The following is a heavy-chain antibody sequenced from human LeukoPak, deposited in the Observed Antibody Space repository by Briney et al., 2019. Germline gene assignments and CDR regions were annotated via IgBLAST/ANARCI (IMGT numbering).Heavy chain of an antibody. D-gene: IGHD2-21*02. J-gene: IGHJ4*02. V-gene: IGHV3-73*01. CDR2: IRSKANSYLT. Sequence: PGGPLRLSCAASGFTFRGYAMHWVRQASGKGLEWVGRIRSKANSYLTAYAASVKGRFTISSDDSKNPAYLQMNSLKTEDTAVYYCTRPPPEYCGGDCYDFDYWGQGTLVTVSS. CDR3: TRPPPEYCGGDCYDFDY. CDR1: GFTFRGYA.